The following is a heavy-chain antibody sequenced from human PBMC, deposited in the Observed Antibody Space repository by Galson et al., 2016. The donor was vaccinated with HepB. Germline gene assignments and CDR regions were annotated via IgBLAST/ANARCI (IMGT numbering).Heavy chain of an antibody. CDR3: AKDGCSSTSCPYYYYGMDV. D-gene: IGHD2-2*01. Sequence: SLRLSCAASGFTFDDYVLHWVRQAPGKGLEWVSLISWDGGSTYYADSVKGRFTISRDNSKNSLYLQMNSLRTEDTALYYCAKDGCSSTSCPYYYYGMDVWGQGTTVTVSS. J-gene: IGHJ6*02. V-gene: IGHV3-43*01. CDR2: ISWDGGST. CDR1: GFTFDDYV.